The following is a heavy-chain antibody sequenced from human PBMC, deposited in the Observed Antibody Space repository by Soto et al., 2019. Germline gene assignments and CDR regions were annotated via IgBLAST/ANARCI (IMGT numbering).Heavy chain of an antibody. D-gene: IGHD1-1*01. Sequence: EVQLVESGGGLLKPGGSLRLSCAASGFTFNTAWLSWVRQAPGKGLEWVGRIKSKTDGGTTDYAAPVKGRFTISRDDSKTMLYLQMNSLKTEDTAVYYCTTGLGQQLIHFDYWGQGTLLTVSS. V-gene: IGHV3-15*01. CDR2: IKSKTDGGTT. J-gene: IGHJ4*02. CDR3: TTGLGQQLIHFDY. CDR1: GFTFNTAW.